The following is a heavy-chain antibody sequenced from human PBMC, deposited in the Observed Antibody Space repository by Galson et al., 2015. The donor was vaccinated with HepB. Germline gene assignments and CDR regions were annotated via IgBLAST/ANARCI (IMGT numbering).Heavy chain of an antibody. V-gene: IGHV1-18*04. CDR1: GYTFTHYG. D-gene: IGHD3-16*02. J-gene: IGHJ5*01. CDR3: ARDRVGGSGNCRYTGCFGSEDWVDS. CDR2: ISAYDYKT. Sequence: SVKVSCKATGYTFTHYGIAWVRQAPGQGLEWMGWISAYDYKTNYAQKFQGRVTMTTDTATRTGYMELTSLTPDDTAVYYCARDRVGGSGNCRYTGCFGSEDWVDSWGQGTLVTVSS.